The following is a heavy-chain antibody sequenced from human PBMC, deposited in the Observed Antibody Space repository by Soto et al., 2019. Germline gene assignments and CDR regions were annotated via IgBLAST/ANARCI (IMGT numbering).Heavy chain of an antibody. D-gene: IGHD3-10*01. CDR2: MNPNSGNT. CDR3: ARGPGSDYYMDV. J-gene: IGHJ6*03. V-gene: IGHV1-8*01. Sequence: ASVKVSCKASGYTFTSYDINWVRQATGQGLEWMGWMNPNSGNTGYAQKFQGRVTMTRNTSISTAYMELSSLRSEDTAVYYCARGPGSDYYMDVWGKGTTVTVSS. CDR1: GYTFTSYD.